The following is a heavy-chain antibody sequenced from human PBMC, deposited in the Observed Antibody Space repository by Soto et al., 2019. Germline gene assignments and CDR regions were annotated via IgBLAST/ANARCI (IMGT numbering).Heavy chain of an antibody. CDR3: GKPLAILRVYYYSGLDV. CDR2: ISGSGTTT. V-gene: IGHV3-23*01. CDR1: GFTFSTYA. J-gene: IGHJ6*02. Sequence: PGGSLRLSCAASGFTFSTYARSWVRQAPGKGLEWVSAISGSGTTTYYADSVKGRFTISRDNSKDTLYLQVNSLRAEDTAVYFCGKPLAILRVYYYSGLDVWGQGTTVTVS.